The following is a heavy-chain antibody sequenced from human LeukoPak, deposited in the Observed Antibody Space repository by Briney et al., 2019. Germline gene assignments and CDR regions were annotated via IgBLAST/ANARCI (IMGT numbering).Heavy chain of an antibody. J-gene: IGHJ4*02. CDR2: IYPGDSDT. D-gene: IGHD2-2*01. Sequence: GESLKISCKGSGYSFTSYWIGWVRQMPGKGLEWMGIIYPGDSDTGYSPSFQGQVTISADKSISTAYLQWSSLKASDTAIYYCARRQECRSTGCSIDSWGQGTLVTVSS. CDR3: ARRQECRSTGCSIDS. CDR1: GYSFTSYW. V-gene: IGHV5-51*01.